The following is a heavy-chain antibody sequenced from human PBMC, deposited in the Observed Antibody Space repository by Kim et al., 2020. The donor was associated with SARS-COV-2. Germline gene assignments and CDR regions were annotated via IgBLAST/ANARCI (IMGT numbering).Heavy chain of an antibody. CDR2: ISSNGGST. D-gene: IGHD3-3*01. V-gene: IGHV3-64D*06. Sequence: GGSLRLSCSASEFTFSSYVMYWVRQAPGKGLEYVSAISSNGGSTYYADSVKDRFTISRDNSKNTLYLQMSSLRAEDTAVYYCVKDFWASLGFYWYFDLWGRGTLVTVSS. J-gene: IGHJ2*01. CDR1: EFTFSSYV. CDR3: VKDFWASLGFYWYFDL.